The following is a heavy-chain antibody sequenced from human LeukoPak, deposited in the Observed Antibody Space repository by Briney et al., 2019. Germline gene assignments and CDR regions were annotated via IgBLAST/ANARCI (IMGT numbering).Heavy chain of an antibody. CDR2: INPNSGGT. D-gene: IGHD2-2*01. V-gene: IGHV1-2*02. J-gene: IGHJ6*02. CDR3: ARVWCSSTSCYSRPDYYYGMDV. CDR1: GYTFTGYY. Sequence: ASVKVSCKASGYTFTGYYMHWVRQAPGQGLEWKGWINPNSGGTNYAQKFQGRVTMTRDTSISTAYMELSRLRSDDTAVYYCARVWCSSTSCYSRPDYYYGMDVWGQGTTVTVSS.